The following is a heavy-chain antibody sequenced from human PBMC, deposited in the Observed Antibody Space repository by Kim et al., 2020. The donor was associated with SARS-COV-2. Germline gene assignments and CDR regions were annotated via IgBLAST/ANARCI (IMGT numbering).Heavy chain of an antibody. D-gene: IGHD3-16*01. J-gene: IGHJ3*02. CDR2: ITKNSATI. CDR3: VSDRWGGAFDM. Sequence: GGSLRLSCTTSGFSLSAYDMNWVRQAPGQGLEWLSFITKNSATIYYADSARGRFSISRDNARNSLYLQMNSLRDEDTAVYYCVSDRWGGAFDMWGQGTVV. V-gene: IGHV3-48*02. CDR1: GFSLSAYD.